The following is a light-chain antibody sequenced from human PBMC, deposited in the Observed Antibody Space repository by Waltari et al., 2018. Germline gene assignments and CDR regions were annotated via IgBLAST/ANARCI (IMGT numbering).Light chain of an antibody. CDR2: QDN. J-gene: IGLJ2*01. Sequence: SYDLAQAPSVSVSPGQTAIITCSGDTVGTKYLSWYQQRPGQSPTLLIFQDNIRPSGIPERFSASNSQSPATLTITGAQPMDEAEYFWQAWDSTTVVFGGGTKLTVL. V-gene: IGLV3-1*01. CDR3: QAWDSTTVV. CDR1: TVGTKY.